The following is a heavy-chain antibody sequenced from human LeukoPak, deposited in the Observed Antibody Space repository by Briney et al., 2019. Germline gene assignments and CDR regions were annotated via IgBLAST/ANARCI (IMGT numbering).Heavy chain of an antibody. J-gene: IGHJ6*03. CDR1: GGSISGYY. V-gene: IGHV4-59*01. CDR3: ARNPLLSFMDV. CDR2: IYYSGST. D-gene: IGHD3-10*01. Sequence: SETLSLTCTASGGSISGYYWNWIRQPPGKGLEWIGYIYYSGSTNYNPSLKSRVTISVDTSKNQFSLKLTSVTAADTAMYYCARNPLLSFMDVWGKGTTVTVSS.